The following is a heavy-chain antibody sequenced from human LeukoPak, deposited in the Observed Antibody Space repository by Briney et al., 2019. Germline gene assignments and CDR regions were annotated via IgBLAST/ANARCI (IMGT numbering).Heavy chain of an antibody. V-gene: IGHV5-51*01. CDR2: IYPGDSDT. D-gene: IGHD2-2*01. J-gene: IGHJ3*02. CDR1: GYSFTSYW. CDR3: ARGDCSSTSCYGLNDAFDI. Sequence: GESLKISCKGSGYSFTSYWIGWVRQMPGKGLEWMGIIYPGDSDTRYSPSFQGQVTISADKSISTAYLQWSSLEASDTAMYYCARGDCSSTSCYGLNDAFDIWGQGTMVTVSS.